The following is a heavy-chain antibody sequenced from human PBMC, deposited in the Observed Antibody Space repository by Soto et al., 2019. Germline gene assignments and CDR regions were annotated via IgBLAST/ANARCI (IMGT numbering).Heavy chain of an antibody. D-gene: IGHD5-12*01. V-gene: IGHV3-7*01. CDR2: IKQDGSEK. CDR1: GFTFSSYW. J-gene: IGHJ4*02. CDR3: ASSPKKKGWLKPFDY. Sequence: GGSLRLSCAASGFTFSSYWMSWVRQAPGKGLEWVANIKQDGSEKYYVDSVKGRFTISRDNAKNSLYLQMNSLKAEDTAVYYCASSPKKKGWLKPFDYWGQGTLVTVSS.